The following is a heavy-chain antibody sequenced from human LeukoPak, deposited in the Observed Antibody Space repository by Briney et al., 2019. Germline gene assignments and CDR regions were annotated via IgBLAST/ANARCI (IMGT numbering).Heavy chain of an antibody. Sequence: GGSLRLSCAASGFTFSDYYMSWISQAPGKGLEWVSYISSSGSTIYYADSVKGRFTISRDNAKNSLYLQMNSLRAEDTAVYYCASGTYYYDSSGYYFDYWGQGTLVTVSS. J-gene: IGHJ4*02. D-gene: IGHD3-22*01. V-gene: IGHV3-11*01. CDR1: GFTFSDYY. CDR2: ISSSGSTI. CDR3: ASGTYYYDSSGYYFDY.